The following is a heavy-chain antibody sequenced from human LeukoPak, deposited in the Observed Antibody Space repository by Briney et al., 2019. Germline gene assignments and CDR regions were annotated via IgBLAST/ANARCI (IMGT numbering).Heavy chain of an antibody. V-gene: IGHV4-34*01. CDR3: ARGYDYGGNSPGVGY. CDR2: INHSGST. CDR1: GGSFSGYY. Sequence: SETLSLTCAVYGGSFSGYYWSWIRLPPGKGLEWIGEINHSGSTNYNPSLKSRVTISVDTSKNQFSLKLSSVTAADTAVYYCARGYDYGGNSPGVGYWGQGTLVTVSS. J-gene: IGHJ4*02. D-gene: IGHD4-23*01.